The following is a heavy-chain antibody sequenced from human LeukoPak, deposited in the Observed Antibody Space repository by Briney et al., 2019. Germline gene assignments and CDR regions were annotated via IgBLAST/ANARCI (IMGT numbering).Heavy chain of an antibody. Sequence: PGGSLSLSCAGSGFTFSSHDMQWVRQTLGKGLECVAVISYSGIPKYYTDSVKGRFTISRDNSKNTLYLQMNNLKFEDTAVYYCSILDVSGSNPDFWGQGTLVTVSS. D-gene: IGHD3-10*01. CDR2: ISYSGIPK. J-gene: IGHJ4*02. CDR1: GFTFSSHD. V-gene: IGHV3-30*03. CDR3: SILDVSGSNPDF.